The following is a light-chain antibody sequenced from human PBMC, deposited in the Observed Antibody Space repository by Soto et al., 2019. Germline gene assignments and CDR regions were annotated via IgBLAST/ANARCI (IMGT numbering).Light chain of an antibody. V-gene: IGKV1-27*01. CDR3: QKCNSAPWT. J-gene: IGKJ1*01. CDR2: EAS. Sequence: DIQMTQSPSSLSASVGDRVTITCRASQGISNFLAWYQQKPGKIPKLLIYEASTLQLGVPSRFSGSGSGTDFTLTISSLQPEDVATYYCQKCNSAPWTFGQGTKVEIK. CDR1: QGISNF.